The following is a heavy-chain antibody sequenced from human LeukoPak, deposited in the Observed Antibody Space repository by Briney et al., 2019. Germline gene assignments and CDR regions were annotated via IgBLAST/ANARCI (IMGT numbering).Heavy chain of an antibody. CDR2: VKEDGSTK. CDR3: ATSDDSAATY. J-gene: IGHJ4*01. CDR1: GFTLTNYW. Sequence: RGSLRLSCAASGFTLTNYWMSWVRQAQGKGLEWVANVKEDGSTKHYVDSVKDRFTISRDNAKNSLSLQMNYLRVEDTAVYYCATSDDSAATYWGQGTLVTVSS. D-gene: IGHD6-25*01. V-gene: IGHV3-7*01.